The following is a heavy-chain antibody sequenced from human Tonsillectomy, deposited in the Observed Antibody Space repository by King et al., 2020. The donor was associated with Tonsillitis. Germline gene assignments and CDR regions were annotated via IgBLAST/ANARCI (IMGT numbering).Heavy chain of an antibody. CDR3: ARARPAGYYYFYGMDV. CDR2: INYSGST. Sequence: VQLQELGPRLVKPSETLSLTCTVSGGSVSSGTYYWSWIRQPPGKGLEWIGDINYSGSTNYTPSLKSRVTLLVDTSKNQFSLKLTSVTAADTAVFYCARARPAGYYYFYGMDVWGQGTTVSVS. V-gene: IGHV4-61*01. D-gene: IGHD1-14*01. CDR1: GGSVSSGTYY. J-gene: IGHJ6*02.